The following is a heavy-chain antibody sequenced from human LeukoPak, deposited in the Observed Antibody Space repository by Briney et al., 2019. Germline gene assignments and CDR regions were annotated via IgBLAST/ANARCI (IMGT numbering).Heavy chain of an antibody. CDR2: IYYSGST. D-gene: IGHD2-8*01. CDR1: GGSISSYY. V-gene: IGHV4-59*01. Sequence: SETLSLTCTVSGGSISSYYWSWIRQPPGKGLEWIGYIYYSGSTNYNPSLKSRVTISVDTSKNQFSLKLSSVTAAGTAVYYCARERTYVGPWGQGTLVTVSS. CDR3: ARERTYVGP. J-gene: IGHJ5*02.